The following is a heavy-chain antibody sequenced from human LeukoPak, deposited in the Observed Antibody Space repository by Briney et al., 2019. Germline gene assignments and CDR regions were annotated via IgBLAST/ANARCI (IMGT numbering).Heavy chain of an antibody. Sequence: GGSLRLSCAASGFTFSSYWMSWVRQAPGKGLEWVANIKQDGSEKYYVDSVKGRFTISRDNAKNSLYLQMNSLRAEDTAVYYCAREGIVVVPAAYYYYYGMGVWGQGTTVTVSS. V-gene: IGHV3-7*03. CDR2: IKQDGSEK. CDR3: AREGIVVVPAAYYYYYGMGV. CDR1: GFTFSSYW. D-gene: IGHD2-2*01. J-gene: IGHJ6*02.